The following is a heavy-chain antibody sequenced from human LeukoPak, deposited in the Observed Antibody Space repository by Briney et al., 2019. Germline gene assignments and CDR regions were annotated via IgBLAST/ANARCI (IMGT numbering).Heavy chain of an antibody. J-gene: IGHJ3*02. D-gene: IGHD5-24*01. CDR1: GFSFSNYA. CDR2: ISGSGGSA. CDR3: AKDINYLGNAFDI. V-gene: IGHV3-23*01. Sequence: PGGSLRLSCAASGFSFSNYAMAWVRQAPGKGLEWVSGISGSGGSAFYADSVKGRFTISRGNFNNTLYLQMNSLRAEDTAVYYCAKDINYLGNAFDIWGQGTMVTVSS.